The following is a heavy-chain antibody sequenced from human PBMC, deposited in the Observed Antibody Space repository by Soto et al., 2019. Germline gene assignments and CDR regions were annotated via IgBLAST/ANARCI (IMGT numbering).Heavy chain of an antibody. J-gene: IGHJ6*03. CDR1: GGSISSYY. D-gene: IGHD2-2*02. V-gene: IGHV4-59*01. CDR2: IYYSGST. CDR3: ARERPERVPASIDEDYYYYYMDV. Sequence: QVQLQESGPGLVKPSETLSLTCTVSGGSISSYYWSWIRQPPGKGLEWIGYIYYSGSTNYNPSLKRRVTISVDTSKNQFSLNLSSVTAADTAVYYCARERPERVPASIDEDYYYYYMDVWGKGTTVTVSS.